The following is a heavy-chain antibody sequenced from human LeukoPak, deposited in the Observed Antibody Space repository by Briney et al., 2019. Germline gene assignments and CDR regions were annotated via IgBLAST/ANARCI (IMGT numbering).Heavy chain of an antibody. CDR1: GGTFSSYA. Sequence: SVKVSCKASGGTFSSYAISWVRQAPGQGLEWMGRIIPILGIANYAQKFQGRVTITADKSTSTAYMELSSLRSEDTAVYYCARRCSSTSCYNYYYGMDVWAKGPRSPSP. V-gene: IGHV1-69*04. D-gene: IGHD2-2*02. CDR3: ARRCSSTSCYNYYYGMDV. J-gene: IGHJ6*02. CDR2: IIPILGIA.